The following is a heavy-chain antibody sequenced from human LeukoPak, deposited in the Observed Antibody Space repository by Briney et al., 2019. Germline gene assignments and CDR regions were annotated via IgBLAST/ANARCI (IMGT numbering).Heavy chain of an antibody. Sequence: GGSLRLSCAASGFTFSSYGMSWVRQAPGKGLEWVSAISSASSTYYADSVKGRFTISRDNSKNTLYLQMNSLRAEDTAVYYCAKERGGEFDYWGQGTLVTVSS. V-gene: IGHV3-23*01. CDR2: ISSASST. CDR1: GFTFSSYG. J-gene: IGHJ4*02. CDR3: AKERGGEFDY. D-gene: IGHD3-10*01.